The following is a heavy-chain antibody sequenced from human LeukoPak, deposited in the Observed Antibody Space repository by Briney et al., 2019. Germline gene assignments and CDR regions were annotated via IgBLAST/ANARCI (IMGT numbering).Heavy chain of an antibody. V-gene: IGHV4-59*08. Sequence: SETLSLTCSVSGVSISSYYWSWIRQPPGRGLEWVGYIYFSGSINYNPSLKSRVTISAVTFKNQLSLKLSSVTAADTAVYYCARSSGYTYGSDYWGQGTLVTVSS. D-gene: IGHD5-18*01. CDR2: IYFSGSI. J-gene: IGHJ4*02. CDR3: ARSSGYTYGSDY. CDR1: GVSISSYY.